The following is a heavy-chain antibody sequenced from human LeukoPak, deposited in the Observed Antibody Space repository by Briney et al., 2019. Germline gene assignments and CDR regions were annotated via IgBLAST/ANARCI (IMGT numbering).Heavy chain of an antibody. Sequence: SETLSLTCTVSGGSISSYYWSWIRQPPGKGLEWIGYIYYSGSTNYNPSLKSRVTISVDTSKNQFSLKLSSVTAADTAVYYCARDGSSGPLSLDYWGQGTLVTVSS. CDR3: ARDGSSGPLSLDY. V-gene: IGHV4-59*01. CDR1: GGSISSYY. CDR2: IYYSGST. J-gene: IGHJ4*02. D-gene: IGHD3-22*01.